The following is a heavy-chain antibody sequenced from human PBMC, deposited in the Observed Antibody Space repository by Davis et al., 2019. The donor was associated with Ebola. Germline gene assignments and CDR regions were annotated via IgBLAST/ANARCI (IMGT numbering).Heavy chain of an antibody. CDR2: INAGNGNT. J-gene: IGHJ3*02. D-gene: IGHD6-19*01. Sequence: ASVKVSCKASGGTFSSYAISWVRQAPGQRLEWMGWINAGNGNTKYSQKFQGRVTITRDTSASTAYMELSSLRSEDTAVYYCARDLGQWLVLGAFDIWGQGTMVTVSS. CDR3: ARDLGQWLVLGAFDI. CDR1: GGTFSSYA. V-gene: IGHV1-3*01.